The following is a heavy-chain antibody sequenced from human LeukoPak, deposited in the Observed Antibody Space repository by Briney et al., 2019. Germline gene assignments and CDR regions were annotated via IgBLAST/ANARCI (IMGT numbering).Heavy chain of an antibody. D-gene: IGHD6-13*01. CDR1: GYNFATYW. Sequence: GESLKISCQGSGYNFATYWIVWVRQMPGKGLEWMGNIYPGNSHNRYSPSFQGQVTISADTSISTAYLHWSSLQSSDTAMYYCAKFHATWYGDTWGQGTLVTVSS. CDR2: IYPGNSHN. V-gene: IGHV5-51*01. CDR3: AKFHATWYGDT. J-gene: IGHJ4*02.